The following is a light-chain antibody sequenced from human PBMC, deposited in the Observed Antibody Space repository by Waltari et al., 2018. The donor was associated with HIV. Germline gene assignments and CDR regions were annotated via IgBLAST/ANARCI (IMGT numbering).Light chain of an antibody. Sequence: QSALTQPASVSGSPGQSIPISCTGTSSAVGGYHSVSWYQQHPGKAPKLMIYDVSKRPSGVSNRFSGSKSGNTASLTISGLQAEDEADYYCCSYAGSSTFYVFGTGTKVTVL. J-gene: IGLJ1*01. CDR2: DVS. CDR1: SSAVGGYHS. V-gene: IGLV2-23*02. CDR3: CSYAGSSTFYV.